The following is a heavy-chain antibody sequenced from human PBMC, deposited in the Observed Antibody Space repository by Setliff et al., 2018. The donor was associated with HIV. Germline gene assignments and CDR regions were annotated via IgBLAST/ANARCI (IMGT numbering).Heavy chain of an antibody. CDR1: GFSFRDYY. D-gene: IGHD3-22*01. CDR2: ITPTGTTT. J-gene: IGHJ4*02. V-gene: IGHV3-11*01. Sequence: GSLRLSCAASGFSFRDYYMTWVRQAPGRGLEWVSYITPTGTTTHYGESMRGRFTASRDNAESLLYLQMHNLRAEDTAVYYCARAYNVYDYRFDSSGYDYWGQGTLVTVSS. CDR3: ARAYNVYDYRFDSSGYDY.